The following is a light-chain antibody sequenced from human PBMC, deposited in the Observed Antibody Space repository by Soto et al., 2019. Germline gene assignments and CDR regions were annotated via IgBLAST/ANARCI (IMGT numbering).Light chain of an antibody. J-gene: IGLJ3*02. Sequence: QSVLTQPPSASGTPGQRVTISCSGSSSNVGSYNVNWYQQVPGTAPTVLIHSYNRRPSGVSDRFSGSQSGTSASLAISDLQSEDAADYFCAAWDDSMNGWVFGGGTKVTVL. V-gene: IGLV1-44*01. CDR2: SYN. CDR1: SSNVGSYN. CDR3: AAWDDSMNGWV.